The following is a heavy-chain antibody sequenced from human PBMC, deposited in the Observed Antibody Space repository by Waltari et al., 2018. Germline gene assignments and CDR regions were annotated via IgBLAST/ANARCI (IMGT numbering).Heavy chain of an antibody. CDR1: GGSISNSDYY. CDR2: VFYSGST. Sequence: QLQLQESGPGLVKPSETLSLNCTVSGGSISNSDYYWGWIRQPPGKGLEWIGNVFYSGSTYYNPSLKSRVVLSVDTSKNQFSLRLTSVTAADTAMYYCARAYKALDFWGQGALVTVSS. D-gene: IGHD1-20*01. J-gene: IGHJ4*02. V-gene: IGHV4-39*07. CDR3: ARAYKALDF.